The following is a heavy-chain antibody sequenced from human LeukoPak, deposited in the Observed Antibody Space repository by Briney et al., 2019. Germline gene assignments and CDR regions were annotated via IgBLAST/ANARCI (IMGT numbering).Heavy chain of an antibody. CDR1: GFTFSSSW. D-gene: IGHD3-10*01. V-gene: IGHV3-7*01. CDR3: ARGGRPDY. J-gene: IGHJ4*02. Sequence: GGSLRLSCATSGFTFSSSWMSWVRQAPGKGLECVANIKEDGREKYYVDSVKGRFTISRDNAKNSPYLQMSSLRAEDTAVYYCARGGRPDYWGQGTLVTVSS. CDR2: IKEDGREK.